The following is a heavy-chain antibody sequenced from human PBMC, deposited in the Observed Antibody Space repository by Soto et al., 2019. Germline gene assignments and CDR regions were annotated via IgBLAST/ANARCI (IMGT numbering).Heavy chain of an antibody. CDR2: INPDGRTI. J-gene: IGHJ4*02. Sequence: GGSLRLSCAASAFSFSTSWMHWVRQAPGEGLVWVSRINPDGRTINYADPVKGRFTISRDNAKNTLYLQMSTLRAEDSAIYFCVRGSKDSYPGSRIFDFWGRGTLVTVSS. V-gene: IGHV3-74*01. CDR3: VRGSKDSYPGSRIFDF. CDR1: AFSFSTSW. D-gene: IGHD3-10*01.